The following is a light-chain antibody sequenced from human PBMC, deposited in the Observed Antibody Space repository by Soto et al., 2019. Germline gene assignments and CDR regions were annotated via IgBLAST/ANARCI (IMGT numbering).Light chain of an antibody. Sequence: VLTQSPATLSVSPGERATFSCRASQRISTILAWYQHKPGQPPRLLIYGASTRATGIPDRFSGGGSGTEFTLTISSLQSEDFAVYYCQQYNNWPITFGQGTRLEIK. J-gene: IGKJ5*01. CDR2: GAS. CDR1: QRISTI. V-gene: IGKV3-15*01. CDR3: QQYNNWPIT.